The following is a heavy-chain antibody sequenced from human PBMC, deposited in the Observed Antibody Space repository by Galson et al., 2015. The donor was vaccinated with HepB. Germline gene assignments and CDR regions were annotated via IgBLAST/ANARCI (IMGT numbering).Heavy chain of an antibody. J-gene: IGHJ2*01. Sequence: SLRLSCAASGFTVSSNYMSWVRQAPGKGLEWVSVIYSGGSTYYADSVKGRFTISRDNSKNTLYLQMNSLRAEDTAVYYCARIPLYCGGDCYLDWYFDLWGRGTLVTVSS. CDR2: IYSGGST. CDR3: ARIPLYCGGDCYLDWYFDL. D-gene: IGHD2-21*02. CDR1: GFTVSSNY. V-gene: IGHV3-66*02.